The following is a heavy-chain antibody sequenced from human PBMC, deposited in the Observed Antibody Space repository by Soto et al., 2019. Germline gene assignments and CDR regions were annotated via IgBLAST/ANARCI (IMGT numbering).Heavy chain of an antibody. Sequence: WGSLRLSCSASGFTCSSYAISWVRQAPGKGLYWVSASSGSCGSTYYADSVKGRCTISRDNSKNTLYLQMNSLRAEDTAAYCRAKHGRSCDSVWGSYRPYYFDYWGQGTLVTVSS. J-gene: IGHJ4*02. D-gene: IGHD3-16*02. CDR2: SSGSCGST. V-gene: IGHV3-23*01. CDR3: AKHGRSCDSVWGSYRPYYFDY. CDR1: GFTCSSYA.